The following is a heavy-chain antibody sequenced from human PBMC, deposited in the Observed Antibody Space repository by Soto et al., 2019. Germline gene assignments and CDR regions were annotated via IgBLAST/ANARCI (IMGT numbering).Heavy chain of an antibody. CDR1: GFTFSSYG. D-gene: IGHD3-10*01. CDR3: ARGVTPFSSGFDY. CDR2: IWYDGSNK. Sequence: GGSLRLSXAASGFTFSSYGMHWVRQAPGKGLEWVAVIWYDGSNKYYADSVKGRFTISRDNSKNTLYLQMNSLRAEDTAVYYCARGVTPFSSGFDYWGQGTLVTVSS. V-gene: IGHV3-33*01. J-gene: IGHJ4*02.